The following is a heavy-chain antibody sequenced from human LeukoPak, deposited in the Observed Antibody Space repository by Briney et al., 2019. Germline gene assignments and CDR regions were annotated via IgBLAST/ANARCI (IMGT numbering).Heavy chain of an antibody. D-gene: IGHD2-2*01. CDR3: ARYDCSSTSC. J-gene: IGHJ4*02. V-gene: IGHV3-74*01. CDR2: INSDGSST. Sequence: PGGSLRLSCAASGFTFSSYWMHWVRQAPGKGLVRVSRINSDGSSTSYADSVKGRFTISRDNAKNTLYLQMNSLRAEDTAVYYCARYDCSSTSCWGQGTLVTVSS. CDR1: GFTFSSYW.